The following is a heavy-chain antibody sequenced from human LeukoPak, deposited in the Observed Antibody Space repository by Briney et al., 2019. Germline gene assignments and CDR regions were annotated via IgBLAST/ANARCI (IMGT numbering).Heavy chain of an antibody. Sequence: GRSLRLSCAASGFTFSSYGMHWVRQAPGKGLEWVAVIWYDGSNKYYADSVKVRFTISRDNSKNTLYLQMNSLRAEDSAVYYCAKDRGIPQYYFDYWGQGTLVTVSS. CDR1: GFTFSSYG. V-gene: IGHV3-33*06. D-gene: IGHD3-10*01. CDR3: AKDRGIPQYYFDY. CDR2: IWYDGSNK. J-gene: IGHJ4*02.